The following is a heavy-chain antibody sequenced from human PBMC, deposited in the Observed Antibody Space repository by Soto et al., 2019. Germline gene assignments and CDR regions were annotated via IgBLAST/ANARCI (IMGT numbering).Heavy chain of an antibody. CDR1: GGTFNSFG. CDR3: GIEGRGRGGYYLDS. CDR2: IIPVFGTT. J-gene: IGHJ4*02. D-gene: IGHD3-10*01. Sequence: QVHVVQSGAEVKKPGSSVKVTCKAFGGTFNSFGINWVRQAPGQGLEWMGGIIPVFGTTKYAQKFRDRVTLVADGSTSTSNIEFSRLTSEDTGVYYFGIEGRGRGGYYLDSWGQGTLVTVSS. V-gene: IGHV1-69*01.